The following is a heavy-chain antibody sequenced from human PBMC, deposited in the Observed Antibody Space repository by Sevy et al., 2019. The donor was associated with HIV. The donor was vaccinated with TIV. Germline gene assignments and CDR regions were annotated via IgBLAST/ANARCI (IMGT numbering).Heavy chain of an antibody. CDR2: IKSKTDGGTT. Sequence: GGSLRLSCAASGFTFSSYAMHWVRQAPGKGLEWVGRIKSKTDGGTTDYAAPVKGRFTISRDDSKNTLYLQMNSLKTEDTAVYYCTTDDRDIVVVPAAIQVRYYFDYWGQGTLVTVSS. J-gene: IGHJ4*02. D-gene: IGHD2-2*02. V-gene: IGHV3-15*01. CDR1: GFTFSSYA. CDR3: TTDDRDIVVVPAAIQVRYYFDY.